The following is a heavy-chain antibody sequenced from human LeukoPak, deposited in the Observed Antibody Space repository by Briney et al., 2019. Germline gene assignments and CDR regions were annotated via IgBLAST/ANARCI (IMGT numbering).Heavy chain of an antibody. D-gene: IGHD6-13*01. Sequence: GGSLRLSCAASGFTVGSNYMSWVRQAPGKGLEWVSVIHSVGSTYYADSVKGRFTLSRDNSKTTLYLQMNSLRAEDTAVYYCAKDRYTSSWYYFDYWGQGTLVTVSS. J-gene: IGHJ4*02. CDR2: IHSVGST. CDR1: GFTVGSNY. CDR3: AKDRYTSSWYYFDY. V-gene: IGHV3-53*01.